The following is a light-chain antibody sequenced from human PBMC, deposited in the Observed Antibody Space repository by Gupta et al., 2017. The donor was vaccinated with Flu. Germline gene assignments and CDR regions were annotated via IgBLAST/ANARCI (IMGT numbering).Light chain of an antibody. CDR1: SPNIGSNT. Sequence: QSVLTQPPSVSGTPGQRVPISFSGSSPNIGSNTVNWYQQLPGTAPKLLLYSNNPRPSGVPDRFSGSKSGTSASLAISGLQSEDEADYYCAAWDDSLNGQVFGGGTKLTVL. J-gene: IGLJ3*02. CDR3: AAWDDSLNGQV. V-gene: IGLV1-44*01. CDR2: SNN.